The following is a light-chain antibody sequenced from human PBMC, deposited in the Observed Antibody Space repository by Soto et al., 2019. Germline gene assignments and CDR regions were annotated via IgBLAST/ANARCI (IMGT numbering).Light chain of an antibody. J-gene: IGLJ2*01. Sequence: QSVLTQPPSASGSPGQSVTISCTGTSSDFGGYNYVSWYQQHPGKAPKVLIFDVNKRPSGVPDRFSGSRSGNTASLTVSGLQPEDEAHYYCSSYAGSANWGVVFGGGTKLTVL. CDR2: DVN. CDR1: SSDFGGYNY. CDR3: SSYAGSANWGVV. V-gene: IGLV2-8*01.